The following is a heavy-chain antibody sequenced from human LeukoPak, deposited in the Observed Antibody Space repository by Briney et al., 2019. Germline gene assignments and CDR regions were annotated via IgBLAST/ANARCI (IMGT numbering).Heavy chain of an antibody. CDR3: AELGITMIGGV. CDR2: ISSSSSYI. D-gene: IGHD3-10*02. CDR1: GFTFDDYA. J-gene: IGHJ6*04. V-gene: IGHV3-21*01. Sequence: GGSLRLSCAASGFTFDDYAMHWVRQAPGKGLEWVSSISSSSSYIYYADSVKGRFTISRDNAKNSLYLQMNSLRAEDTAVYYCAELGITMIGGVWGKGTTVTISS.